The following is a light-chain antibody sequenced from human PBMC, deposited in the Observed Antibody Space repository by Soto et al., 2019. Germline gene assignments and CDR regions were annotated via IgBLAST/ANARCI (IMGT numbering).Light chain of an antibody. J-gene: IGKJ2*01. CDR1: QTISSS. V-gene: IGKV1-5*03. Sequence: DIQLTQFPSTLSASIGDRVTITCRASQTISSSLAWYQQKPGEAPKLLIYKASNLETGVPSRFSGSGSGTEFALTISSLQPDDFATYYCQQYIRYSPYTFGQGTRLEIK. CDR3: QQYIRYSPYT. CDR2: KAS.